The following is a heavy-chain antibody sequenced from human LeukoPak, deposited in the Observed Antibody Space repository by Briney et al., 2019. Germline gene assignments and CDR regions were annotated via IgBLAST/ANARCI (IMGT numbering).Heavy chain of an antibody. CDR2: ISSSSSTI. CDR3: ARDDQGGSSIQYFQH. Sequence: PGGSLRLSCAASGFTFSSYSMNWVRQAPGKGLEWISYISSSSSTIYYADSVKGRFTISRDNAKNSLYLQMNSLRAEDTAVYYCARDDQGGSSIQYFQHWGQGTLVTVSS. J-gene: IGHJ1*01. D-gene: IGHD3-16*01. V-gene: IGHV3-48*04. CDR1: GFTFSSYS.